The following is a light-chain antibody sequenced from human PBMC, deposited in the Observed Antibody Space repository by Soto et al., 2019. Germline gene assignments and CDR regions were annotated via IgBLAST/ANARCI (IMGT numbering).Light chain of an antibody. Sequence: EIQMTQSPSSLSASVGDRVTITCRASQTISTYLNWYQHKAGKAPKLLIYAASTLQSGVPSRFSGSGSGTNFSLTISSLQPEDFARYYCQHYNSYSEAFGQGTKV. CDR1: QTISTY. CDR2: AAS. J-gene: IGKJ1*01. V-gene: IGKV1-39*01. CDR3: QHYNSYSEA.